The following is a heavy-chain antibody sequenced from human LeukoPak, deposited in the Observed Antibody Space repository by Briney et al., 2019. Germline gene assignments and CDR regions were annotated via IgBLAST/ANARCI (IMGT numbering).Heavy chain of an antibody. Sequence: GGSLRLSCAASGFTFDLYWMSWVRQAPGKGLEWVANIKQDGSEKYYVDSVKGRFTISRDNAKNSLYMQMYSLRAEDTAVYYCARDRPLDYSSGPNYYQYGMDLWGQGTTVTVSS. D-gene: IGHD6-19*01. CDR3: ARDRPLDYSSGPNYYQYGMDL. CDR1: GFTFDLYW. J-gene: IGHJ6*02. V-gene: IGHV3-7*01. CDR2: IKQDGSEK.